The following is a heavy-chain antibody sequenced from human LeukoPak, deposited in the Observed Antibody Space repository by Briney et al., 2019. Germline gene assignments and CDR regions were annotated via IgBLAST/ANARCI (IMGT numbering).Heavy chain of an antibody. V-gene: IGHV3-53*01. CDR1: GFTLSSNY. J-gene: IGHJ5*02. CDR3: ARVVRAARGWFDP. Sequence: GWSLSLSCAASGFTLSSNYMSWVRQAPGKGLEGVSVIYSGGSTYYADSVKGRFTISRDNSKNTLYLQMNSLRAEDTAVYYCARVVRAARGWFDPWGEGTLVTVSS. D-gene: IGHD2-2*01. CDR2: IYSGGST.